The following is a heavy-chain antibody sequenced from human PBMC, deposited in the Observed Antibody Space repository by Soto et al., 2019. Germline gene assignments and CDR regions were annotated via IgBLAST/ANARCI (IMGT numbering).Heavy chain of an antibody. V-gene: IGHV3-23*01. Sequence: GGSLRLSCAASGFTFSSYAMSWVRQAPGEGLEWVSAISGSGGSTYYADSVKGRFTISRDNSKNTLYLQMNSLRAEDTAVYYCAKDSDFWSGVLDYWGQGTLVTVSS. CDR1: GFTFSSYA. J-gene: IGHJ4*02. CDR2: ISGSGGST. CDR3: AKDSDFWSGVLDY. D-gene: IGHD3-3*01.